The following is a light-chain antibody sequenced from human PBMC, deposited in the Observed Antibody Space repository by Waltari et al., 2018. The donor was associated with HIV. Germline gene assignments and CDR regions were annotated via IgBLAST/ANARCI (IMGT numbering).Light chain of an antibody. CDR1: NIERKS. CDR3: QVWDSATDHVL. J-gene: IGLJ2*01. CDR2: YDT. V-gene: IGLV3-21*04. Sequence: LTQPPSLSVAPGETATITCGDTNIERKSVHWYQQKAGQAPVVVMSYDTDRPAGIAERFSGFNSGHTASLIITRVGAGDEADYYCQVWDSATDHVLFGGGTRLTVL.